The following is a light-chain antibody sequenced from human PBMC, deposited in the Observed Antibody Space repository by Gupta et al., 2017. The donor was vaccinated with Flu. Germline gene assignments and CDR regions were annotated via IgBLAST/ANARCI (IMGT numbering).Light chain of an antibody. CDR1: KIAIKK. J-gene: IGLJ1*01. CDR2: DNS. Sequence: SYVPTQTPSLAVAPGQTATIPCERDKIAIKKVHWYQQKPGQAPILVVYDNSVRPSGIPERLSGSNSGNTATLTITRVEAGDEADYYCQVWDSASDPLFVFGSGTKVTVL. V-gene: IGLV3-21*02. CDR3: QVWDSASDPLFV.